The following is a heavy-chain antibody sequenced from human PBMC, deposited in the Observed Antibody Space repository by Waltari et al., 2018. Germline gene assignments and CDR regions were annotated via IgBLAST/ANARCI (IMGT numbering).Heavy chain of an antibody. CDR1: GFTFSSYS. D-gene: IGHD3-22*01. CDR2: ISSSSSYR. J-gene: IGHJ4*02. V-gene: IGHV3-21*01. CDR3: ARASYYYDSSGG. Sequence: EVQLVESGGGLVKPGGSLRLSCAASGFTFSSYSMNWVREAPGKGREWVSSISSSSSYRYYADSVKGRFTISRDNAKNSLYLQMNSLRAEDTAVYYCARASYYYDSSGGWGQGTLVTVSS.